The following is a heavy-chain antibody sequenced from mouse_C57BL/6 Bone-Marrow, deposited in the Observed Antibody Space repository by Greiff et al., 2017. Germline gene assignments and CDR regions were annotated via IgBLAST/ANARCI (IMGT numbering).Heavy chain of an antibody. CDR1: GFTFSDYG. CDR3: ARPSTEGAMDY. D-gene: IGHD1-1*01. V-gene: IGHV5-17*01. CDR2: ISSGSSTI. Sequence: EVMLVESGGGLVKPGGSLKLSCAASGFTFSDYGMHWVRQAPEKGLEWVAYISSGSSTIYYADTVKGRFTISRDNAKNTLFLQMTSLRSEDTAMYYCARPSTEGAMDYWGQGTSVTVSS. J-gene: IGHJ4*01.